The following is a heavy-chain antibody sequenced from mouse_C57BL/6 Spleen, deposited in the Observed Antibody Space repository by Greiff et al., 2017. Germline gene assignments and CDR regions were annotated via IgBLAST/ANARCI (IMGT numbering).Heavy chain of an antibody. Sequence: QVQLKQPGAELVKPGASVKMSCKASGYTFTSYWITWVKQRPGQGLEWIGDIYPGSGSTNYNEKFKSKATLTVDTSSSTAYMQLSSLTSEDSAVYYCARKGYYSKSFAYWGQGTLVTVSA. CDR2: IYPGSGST. CDR3: ARKGYYSKSFAY. D-gene: IGHD2-5*01. CDR1: GYTFTSYW. J-gene: IGHJ3*01. V-gene: IGHV1-55*01.